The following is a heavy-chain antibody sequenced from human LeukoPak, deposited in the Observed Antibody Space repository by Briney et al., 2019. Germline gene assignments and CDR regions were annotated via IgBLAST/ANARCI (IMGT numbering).Heavy chain of an antibody. J-gene: IGHJ6*03. D-gene: IGHD3-16*01. CDR2: IRSGGTNT. V-gene: IGHV3-48*04. CDR1: GFTFSSFS. CDR3: ASRGEGPSPYYYYYYMDV. Sequence: GGSLRLSCAASGFTFSSFSMNWVRQAPGKGLEWVSYIRSGGTNTDYTGSVKGRFTISRDNAKNSLYLQMNSLRAEDTAVYYCASRGEGPSPYYYYYYMDVWGKGTTVTVSS.